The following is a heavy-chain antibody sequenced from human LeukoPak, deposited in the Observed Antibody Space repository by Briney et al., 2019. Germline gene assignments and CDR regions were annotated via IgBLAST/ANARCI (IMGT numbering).Heavy chain of an antibody. V-gene: IGHV3-73*01. CDR3: TGEATSPDY. J-gene: IGHJ4*02. CDR2: IRSKANSYAT. Sequence: GGSLRLSCAASGFTFSGSAMHWVRQASGKGLEWVGRIRSKANSYATVYAASVNGRFTISRDDSKNTSYLQTNSLKTEDTAVYYCTGEATSPDYWGQGTLVTVSS. D-gene: IGHD5-12*01. CDR1: GFTFSGSA.